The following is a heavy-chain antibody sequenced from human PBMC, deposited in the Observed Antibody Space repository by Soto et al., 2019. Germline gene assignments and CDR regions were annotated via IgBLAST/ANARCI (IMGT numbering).Heavy chain of an antibody. CDR1: GYTFTRSG. CDR2: ISTYNGDT. D-gene: IGHD6-25*01. Sequence: ASVKVSCQASGYTFTRSGISWVRQAPGKGPEWMGWISTYNGDTDYAQTFQGRVTMTTDTSTSTVYMELRGLKSDDTAVYFCEREGAAPYYYYGMDVWGQGTPVTVSS. CDR3: EREGAAPYYYYGMDV. V-gene: IGHV1-18*01. J-gene: IGHJ6*02.